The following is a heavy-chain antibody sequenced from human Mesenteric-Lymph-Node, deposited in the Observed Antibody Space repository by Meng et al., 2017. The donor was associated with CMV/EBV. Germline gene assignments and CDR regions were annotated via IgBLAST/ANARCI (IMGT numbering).Heavy chain of an antibody. CDR2: IYYAGGA. CDR3: ARDLPTMITPAGLGYIHFDP. D-gene: IGHD4-23*01. CDR1: SDYH. Sequence: SDYHWAWIRQPPGKGLEWIGSIYYAGGAYYSPSLESRVTMSVDTSKNQFALKLSSVTAADTAVYYCARDLPTMITPAGLGYIHFDPWGQGTLVTVSS. V-gene: IGHV4-39*06. J-gene: IGHJ5*02.